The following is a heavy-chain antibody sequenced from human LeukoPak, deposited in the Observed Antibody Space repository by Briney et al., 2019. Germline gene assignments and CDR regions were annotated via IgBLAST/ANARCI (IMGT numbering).Heavy chain of an antibody. D-gene: IGHD3-9*01. V-gene: IGHV1-2*02. J-gene: IGHJ4*02. Sequence: ASVKVSYKASGYTFTGYYMHWVRQAPGQGLEWMGWINPNSGGTNYAQKFQGRVTMTRDTSISTAYMELSRLRSDDTAVYYCAMNILTGYYGFDYWGQGTLVTVSS. CDR1: GYTFTGYY. CDR2: INPNSGGT. CDR3: AMNILTGYYGFDY.